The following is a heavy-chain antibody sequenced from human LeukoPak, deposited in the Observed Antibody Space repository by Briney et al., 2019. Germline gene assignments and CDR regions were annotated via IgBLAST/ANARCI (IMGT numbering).Heavy chain of an antibody. V-gene: IGHV4-39*01. CDR2: IYYSGST. CDR1: GGSISSSSYY. CDR3: ARLRYCSSTSCP. D-gene: IGHD2-2*01. J-gene: IGHJ5*02. Sequence: SETLSLTCTVSGGSISSSSYYWGWIRQPPGKGLEWIGSIYYSGSTYYNPSLKSRVTISVDTSKNQFSLKLSSVTAADTAVYYCARLRYCSSTSCPWGQGTLVTVSS.